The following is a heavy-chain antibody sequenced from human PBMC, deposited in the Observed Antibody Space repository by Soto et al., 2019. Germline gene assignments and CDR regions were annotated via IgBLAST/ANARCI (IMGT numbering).Heavy chain of an antibody. D-gene: IGHD3-3*01. CDR1: GGTFSSYA. CDR3: ARDQRVLRFLEWLTNYYYYGMDV. CDR2: IIPIFGTA. J-gene: IGHJ6*02. Sequence: SVKVSCKASGGTFSSYAISWVRQAPGQGLEWMGGIIPIFGTANYAQKFQGRVTITADESTSTAYVELSSLRSEDTAVYYCARDQRVLRFLEWLTNYYYYGMDVWGQGTTVTVSS. V-gene: IGHV1-69*13.